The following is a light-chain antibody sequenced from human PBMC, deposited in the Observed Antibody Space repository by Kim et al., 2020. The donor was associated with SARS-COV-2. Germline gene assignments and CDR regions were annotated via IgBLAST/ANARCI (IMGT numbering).Light chain of an antibody. V-gene: IGLV2-23*02. CDR3: CSYAGSSTV. CDR1: SSDVGSYNL. J-gene: IGLJ2*01. Sequence: PGPSITISCTGTSSDVGSYNLVSWYQQHPGKAPKLMIYEVSKRPSGVSNRFSGSKSGNTASLTISGLQAEDEADYYCCSYAGSSTVFGGGTQLTVL. CDR2: EVS.